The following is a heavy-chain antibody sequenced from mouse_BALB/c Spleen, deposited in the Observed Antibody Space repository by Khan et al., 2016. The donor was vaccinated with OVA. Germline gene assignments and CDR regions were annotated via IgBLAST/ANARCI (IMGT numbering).Heavy chain of an antibody. CDR1: GYAFTDYL. CDR3: SRSGYGCCAY. V-gene: IGHV1-54*03. CDR2: INPGSGDI. J-gene: IGHJ3*01. D-gene: IGHD3-2*02. Sequence: QVQLQQSGAELVRPGTSVKVSCKASGYAFTDYLIEWLKQRPGQGLEWIGVINPGSGDITYNEKFKDKATLTADKSSSTAYMQLTSLTSDDSAVDVCSRSGYGCCAYWGRGTLVTVSA.